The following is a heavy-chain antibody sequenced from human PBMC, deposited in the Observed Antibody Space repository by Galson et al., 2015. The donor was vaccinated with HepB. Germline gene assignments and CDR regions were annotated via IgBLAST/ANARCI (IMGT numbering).Heavy chain of an antibody. CDR1: GGTFSSYA. Sequence: SVKVSCKASGGTFSSYAISWVRQAPGQGLEWMGGIIPIFGTANYAQKFQGRVTITADKSTSTAYMELSSLRSEDTAVYYCAREGGSFPYYYYGMDVWGQGTTVTVSS. V-gene: IGHV1-69*06. D-gene: IGHD1-26*01. J-gene: IGHJ6*02. CDR3: AREGGSFPYYYYGMDV. CDR2: IIPIFGTA.